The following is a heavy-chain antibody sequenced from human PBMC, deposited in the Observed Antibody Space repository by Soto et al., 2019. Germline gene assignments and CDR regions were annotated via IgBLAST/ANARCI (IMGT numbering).Heavy chain of an antibody. V-gene: IGHV3-30*18. CDR3: AKEGGNMVLGMDV. CDR1: GFTFSSYG. CDR2: ISYDGSNK. J-gene: IGHJ6*02. Sequence: QVQLVESGGGVVQPGRSLRLSCAASGFTFSSYGMHWVRQAPGKGLEWVAVISYDGSNKYYADSVKGRFTISRDNSKNTLYLQMNSLRAEDTAVYYCAKEGGNMVLGMDVWGQGTTVTVSS. D-gene: IGHD3-10*01.